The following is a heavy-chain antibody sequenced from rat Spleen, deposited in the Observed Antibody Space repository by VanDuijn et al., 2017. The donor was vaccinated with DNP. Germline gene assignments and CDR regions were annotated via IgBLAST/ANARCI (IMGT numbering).Heavy chain of an antibody. CDR3: TRQYYYSGDDNWFAY. V-gene: IGHV5-58*01. J-gene: IGHJ3*01. CDR2: INTEGGRT. D-gene: IGHD1-1*01. CDR1: GFTFSSFW. Sequence: EVQLVETGGGLVQPGRSLKLSCVASGFTFSSFWMYWIRQAPGKGLEWVASINTEGGRTYYPDSVKGRFTISRDNAKNTLYLQMNSLKSEDTATYYCTRQYYYSGDDNWFAYWGQGTLVTVSS.